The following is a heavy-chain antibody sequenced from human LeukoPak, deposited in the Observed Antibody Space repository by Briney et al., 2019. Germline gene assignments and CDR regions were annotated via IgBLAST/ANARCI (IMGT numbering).Heavy chain of an antibody. CDR3: ARVAVRDYGDYVGDY. J-gene: IGHJ4*02. Sequence: PGGSLRLSCAASGFTFSSNYMSWVRQAPGKGLEWASVIYSGGSTYYADSVKGRFTISRDNSKNTLYLQMNSLRAEDTAVYYCARVAVRDYGDYVGDYWGQGTLVTVSS. V-gene: IGHV3-53*01. CDR2: IYSGGST. CDR1: GFTFSSNY. D-gene: IGHD4-17*01.